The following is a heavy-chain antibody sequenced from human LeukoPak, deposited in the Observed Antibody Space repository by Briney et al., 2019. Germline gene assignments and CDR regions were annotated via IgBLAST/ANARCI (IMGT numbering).Heavy chain of an antibody. CDR1: GGSISSYY. CDR3: ARHPSDIAVAGTTDY. Sequence: SETLSLTCTVSGGSISSYYWSWIRQPPGKGLEWIGHIYGSGSTNYNPSLKSRVTLSVDTSKNQFSLKLSSVTAADTAVYYCARHPSDIAVAGTTDYWGQGTLVTVSS. J-gene: IGHJ4*02. D-gene: IGHD6-19*01. CDR2: IYGSGST. V-gene: IGHV4-59*01.